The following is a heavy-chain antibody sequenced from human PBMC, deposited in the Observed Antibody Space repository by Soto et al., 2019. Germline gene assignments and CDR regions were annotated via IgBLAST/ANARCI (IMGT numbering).Heavy chain of an antibody. V-gene: IGHV4-59*01. CDR3: ARMSTIFGVVIMGRGMDV. CDR2: TYYSGST. Sequence: SETLSLTCTVSGGSISSYYWSWIRQPPGKGLEWIGYTYYSGSTNYNPSLKSRVTISVDTSKNQFSLKLSSVTAADTAVYYCARMSTIFGVVIMGRGMDVWGQGTTVTVSS. D-gene: IGHD3-3*01. CDR1: GGSISSYY. J-gene: IGHJ6*02.